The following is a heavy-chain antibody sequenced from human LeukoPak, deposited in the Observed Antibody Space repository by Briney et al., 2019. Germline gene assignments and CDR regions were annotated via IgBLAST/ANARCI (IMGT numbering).Heavy chain of an antibody. Sequence: GRSLRLSCAASGFTFSTYSINWVRQAPGKGLEWVSSISSSSTYIYYADSVKGRFTISRDNAKNTLYLQMNSQRAEDTPVYYCAKAIVGATSYDYWGQGTLVTVSS. CDR1: GFTFSTYS. CDR3: AKAIVGATSYDY. V-gene: IGHV3-21*01. J-gene: IGHJ4*02. D-gene: IGHD1-26*01. CDR2: ISSSSTYI.